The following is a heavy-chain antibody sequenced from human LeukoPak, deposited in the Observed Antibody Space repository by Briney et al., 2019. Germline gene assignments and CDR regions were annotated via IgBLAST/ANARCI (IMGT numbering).Heavy chain of an antibody. Sequence: SETLSLTCTVSGGSISSSSYYWGWVRQPPGKGLEWIGSIYYSGSTYYNPSLKSRVTISVDTSKNQFSLKLSSVTAADTAVYYCARHYGGRDDYGDAEYSQHWGQGTLVTVSS. V-gene: IGHV4-39*01. CDR3: ARHYGGRDDYGDAEYSQH. D-gene: IGHD4-17*01. CDR2: IYYSGST. J-gene: IGHJ1*01. CDR1: GGSISSSSYY.